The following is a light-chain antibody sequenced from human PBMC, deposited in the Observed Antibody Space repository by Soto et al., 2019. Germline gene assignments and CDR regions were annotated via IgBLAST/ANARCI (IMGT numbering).Light chain of an antibody. CDR1: QSVSSTY. CDR2: GAS. Sequence: EIVLTQSPGTLSLSPGEGATLSCRASQSVSSTYFAWYQQKPGQAPRLVMYGASRRATGIPDRFSGSGSGTDFTLTSSILEPEDFAVYYCQQYAASPWTFGQGTKVEFK. J-gene: IGKJ1*01. V-gene: IGKV3-20*01. CDR3: QQYAASPWT.